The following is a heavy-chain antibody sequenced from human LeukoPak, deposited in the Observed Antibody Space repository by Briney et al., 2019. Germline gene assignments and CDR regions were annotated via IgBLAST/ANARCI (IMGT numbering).Heavy chain of an antibody. Sequence: PGGSLRLSCAASGITFSSYGMSWVRQAPGKGLEWVSGISYTGENTYYADSVKGRFTISRDNSKNTLYLQMNSLRAEDTAVYYCARRAGAYSHPYDYWGQGTLVTVSS. J-gene: IGHJ4*02. CDR2: ISYTGENT. D-gene: IGHD4/OR15-4a*01. CDR1: GITFSSYG. V-gene: IGHV3-23*01. CDR3: ARRAGAYSHPYDY.